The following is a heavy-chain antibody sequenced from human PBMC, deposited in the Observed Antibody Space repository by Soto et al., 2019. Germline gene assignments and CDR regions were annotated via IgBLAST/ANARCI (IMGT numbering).Heavy chain of an antibody. CDR1: GFTFSSYW. CDR3: VTPGILGYCSVGSCYLDH. V-gene: IGHV3-74*01. D-gene: IGHD2-15*01. Sequence: GGSLRLSCAASGFTFSSYWMHWVRQAPGKGLVWVSRINSDGSSTSYADSVKGRFTISRDNAKSTVYLQMNSLSAHDTAVYYCVTPGILGYCSVGSCYLDHWAQGTLVTVSS. CDR2: INSDGSST. J-gene: IGHJ4*02.